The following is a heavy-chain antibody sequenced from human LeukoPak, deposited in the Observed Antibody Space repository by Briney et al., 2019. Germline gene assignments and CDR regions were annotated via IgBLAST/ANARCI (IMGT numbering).Heavy chain of an antibody. V-gene: IGHV3-64*01. Sequence: GGSLRLSCVGSGFTFSSYAMHWVRQAPGKGLEYVSAISSNGGSTYYANSLKDRFTISRDNSKNTLYLQMGSLRAEDVAVYYCASVKMATIWAHDGFDIWGQGTMVTVSS. CDR3: ASVKMATIWAHDGFDI. J-gene: IGHJ3*02. D-gene: IGHD5-24*01. CDR2: ISSNGGST. CDR1: GFTFSSYA.